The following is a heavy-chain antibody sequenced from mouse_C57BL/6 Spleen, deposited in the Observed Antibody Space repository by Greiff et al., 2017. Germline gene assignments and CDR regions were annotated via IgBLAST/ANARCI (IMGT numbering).Heavy chain of an antibody. CDR3: AREGDYDYDRDWFAY. J-gene: IGHJ3*01. D-gene: IGHD2-4*01. CDR1: GYSITSGYY. Sequence: EVKLQESGPGLVKPSQSLSLTCSVTGYSITSGYYWNWIRQFPGNKLEWMGYISYDGSNNYNPSLKNRISITRDTSKNQFFLKLNSVTTEDTATYYCAREGDYDYDRDWFAYWGQGTLVTVSA. CDR2: ISYDGSN. V-gene: IGHV3-6*01.